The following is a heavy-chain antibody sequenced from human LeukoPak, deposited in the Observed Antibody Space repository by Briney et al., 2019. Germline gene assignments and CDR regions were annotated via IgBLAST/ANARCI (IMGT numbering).Heavy chain of an antibody. J-gene: IGHJ4*02. V-gene: IGHV4-34*01. Sequence: SETLSLACAVYGGSFSGYYWSWIRQPPGKGLEWIGEINHSGSTNYNPSLKSRVSISVDTSKNQFSLKLSSVTAADTAVYYCARDLPPRGGGKTFDYWGQGTLVTVSS. CDR1: GGSFSGYY. CDR3: ARDLPPRGGGKTFDY. D-gene: IGHD2-15*01. CDR2: INHSGST.